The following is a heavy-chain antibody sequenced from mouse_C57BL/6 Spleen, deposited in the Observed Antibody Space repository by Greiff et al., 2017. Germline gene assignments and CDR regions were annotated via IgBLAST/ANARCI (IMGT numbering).Heavy chain of an antibody. Sequence: VQLQQPGTELVKPGASVKLSCKASGYTFTGYWMHWVKQRPGQGLEWIGNINPSNGGTNYNEKFKSKATLTVDKSSSTAYMQLSSLTYEDSAVYYCVRGLYDYYASFDYWGQGTTLTVSS. D-gene: IGHD1-1*01. CDR2: INPSNGGT. CDR3: VRGLYDYYASFDY. V-gene: IGHV1-53*01. CDR1: GYTFTGYW. J-gene: IGHJ2*01.